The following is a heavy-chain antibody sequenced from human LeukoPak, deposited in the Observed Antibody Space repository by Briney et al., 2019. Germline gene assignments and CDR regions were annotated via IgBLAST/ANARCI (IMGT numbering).Heavy chain of an antibody. J-gene: IGHJ4*02. CDR1: GFTVTSSA. CDR3: AAAPSYSSGWYHFDY. CDR2: IVVGSGNT. D-gene: IGHD6-19*01. Sequence: SVKVSCKASGFTVTSSAMQWVRQARGQRLEWIGWIVVGSGNTNYAQKFQERVTITRDMSTSTAYMELSSLRSEDTAVYYCAAAPSYSSGWYHFDYWGQGTLVTVSS. V-gene: IGHV1-58*02.